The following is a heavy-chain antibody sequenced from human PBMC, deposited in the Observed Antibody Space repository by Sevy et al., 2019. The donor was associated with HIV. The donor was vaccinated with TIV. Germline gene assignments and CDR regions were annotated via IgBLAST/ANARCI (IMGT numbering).Heavy chain of an antibody. CDR2: ITHSGNT. CDR3: ARGRYRDSLCGSYRPTYFDS. Sequence: SETLSLTCAVYGGSFSGYYWSWIRQPPGQGLEWIGEITHSGNTNYSPSLKSRVTISIDTSKNQFSLKLSSVTAADTAVFYCARGRYRDSLCGSYRPTYFDSWGQGALVTVSS. CDR1: GGSFSGYY. V-gene: IGHV4-34*01. J-gene: IGHJ4*02. D-gene: IGHD3-16*02.